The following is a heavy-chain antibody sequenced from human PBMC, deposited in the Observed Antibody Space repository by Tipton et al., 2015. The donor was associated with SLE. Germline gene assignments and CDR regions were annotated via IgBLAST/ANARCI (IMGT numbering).Heavy chain of an antibody. D-gene: IGHD2/OR15-2a*01. V-gene: IGHV4-59*11. CDR1: GGSISSHY. J-gene: IGHJ6*02. CDR3: ARLGIADYYYYAMDV. Sequence: TLSLTCSVSGGSISSHYYRWIRQPPGKGLEYIGYIYYDGTTNYNPPLKSRVTISIHTSKNRFSLRVTSATADDTAVYYCARLGIADYYYYAMDVWGQGTKVTVSS. CDR2: IYYDGTT.